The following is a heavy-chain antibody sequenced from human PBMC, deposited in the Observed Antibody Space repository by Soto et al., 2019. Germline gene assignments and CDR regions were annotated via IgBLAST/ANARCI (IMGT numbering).Heavy chain of an antibody. J-gene: IGHJ4*02. V-gene: IGHV4-34*01. CDR3: ARDKITGLFDY. CDR2: INHSGST. Sequence: SETLCLTCTVSGGSFSGYYLTWIRQPPGTGLEWIGEINHSGSTNYNPSLKSRVTISVDTSKNQFSLKLTSVTAADTAVYYCARDKITGLFDYWGQGTLVTVSS. CDR1: GGSFSGYY. D-gene: IGHD2-8*02.